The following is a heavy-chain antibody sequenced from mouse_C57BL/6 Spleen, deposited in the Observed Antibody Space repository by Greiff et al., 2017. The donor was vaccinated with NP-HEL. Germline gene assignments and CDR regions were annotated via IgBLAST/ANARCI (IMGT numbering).Heavy chain of an antibody. CDR1: GYTFTSYW. V-gene: IGHV1-64*01. J-gene: IGHJ3*01. Sequence: QVQLQQPGAELVKPGASVKLSCKASGYTFTSYWMHWVKQRPGQGLEWIGMIHPNSGSTNYNEKFKGKATLTVDKSSSTAYMQLSSLTSEDSAVDYCASGITTVVDWFAYWGQGTLVTVSA. CDR3: ASGITTVVDWFAY. D-gene: IGHD1-1*01. CDR2: IHPNSGST.